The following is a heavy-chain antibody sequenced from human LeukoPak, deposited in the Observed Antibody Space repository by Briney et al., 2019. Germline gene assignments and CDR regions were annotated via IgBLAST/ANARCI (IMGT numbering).Heavy chain of an antibody. Sequence: GGSLRLSCSASGFTVSNNYMSWVRQAPGKGLEWVSINSGGGTNYADSVKGRFTTSRNNSKNTLYLQMSSLRPDDTAVYYCARGLQQQLGWFDPWGQGTLVTVSS. D-gene: IGHD6-13*01. J-gene: IGHJ5*02. CDR3: ARGLQQQLGWFDP. CDR2: NSGGGT. V-gene: IGHV3-53*04. CDR1: GFTVSNNY.